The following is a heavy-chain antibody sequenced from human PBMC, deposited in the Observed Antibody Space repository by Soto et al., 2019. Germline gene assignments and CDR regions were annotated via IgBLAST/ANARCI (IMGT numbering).Heavy chain of an antibody. CDR2: IYPGDSDT. J-gene: IGHJ6*02. D-gene: IGHD1-26*01. CDR3: ARHDSGSYLGYYYGMDV. Sequence: RGESMRISCKGSGYSFTSYGIGWVRQMPGKGLEWMGIIYPGDSDTRYSPSFQGQVTISADKSISTAYLQWSSLKASDTAMYYCARHDSGSYLGYYYGMDVWGQGTTVTVSS. V-gene: IGHV5-51*01. CDR1: GYSFTSYG.